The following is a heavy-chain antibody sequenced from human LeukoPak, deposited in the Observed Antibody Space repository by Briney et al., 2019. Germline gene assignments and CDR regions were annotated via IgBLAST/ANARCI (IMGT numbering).Heavy chain of an antibody. CDR2: TRTDGSA. CDR3: RGWLSSYNMDV. Sequence: GGSLRLSCAASGFTVSSNYMSWVRQAPGKGLEWVSVTRTDGSADYADSVKGRFTVSRDNSKNTLYLQMSSLRVEDTAVYYCRGWLSSYNMDVWGRGTTVTVSS. CDR1: GFTVSSNY. V-gene: IGHV3-53*01. J-gene: IGHJ6*03. D-gene: IGHD3-16*02.